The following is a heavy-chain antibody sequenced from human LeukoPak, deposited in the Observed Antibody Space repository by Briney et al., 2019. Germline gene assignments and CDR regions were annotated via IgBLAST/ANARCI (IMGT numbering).Heavy chain of an antibody. V-gene: IGHV1-18*01. J-gene: IGHJ4*02. D-gene: IGHD1-26*01. CDR2: ISAYNGNT. CDR3: ARGRELLAIDY. Sequence: ASAKVSCKASGGTFSSYAISWVRQAPGQGLEWMGWISAYNGNTNYAQKLQGRVTMTTDTSTSTAYMELRSLRSDDTAVYYCARGRELLAIDYWGQGTLVTVSS. CDR1: GGTFSSYA.